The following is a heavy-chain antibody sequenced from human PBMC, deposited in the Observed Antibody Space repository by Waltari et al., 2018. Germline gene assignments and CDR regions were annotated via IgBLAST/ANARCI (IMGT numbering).Heavy chain of an antibody. CDR1: GGSISRRSYY. V-gene: IGHV4-39*01. J-gene: IGHJ5*02. D-gene: IGHD5-12*01. CDR3: ARHWKRNGYRFDP. Sequence: QLQLQASGPGLMKPSETLSLTCTVSGGSISRRSYYWGLIRQSPGKGLEWIASIYYTGTTYYNPTLESRVTISGDTSKNQFSLRLSSVTAADTAVYYCARHWKRNGYRFDPWGQGTLVTVSS. CDR2: IYYTGTT.